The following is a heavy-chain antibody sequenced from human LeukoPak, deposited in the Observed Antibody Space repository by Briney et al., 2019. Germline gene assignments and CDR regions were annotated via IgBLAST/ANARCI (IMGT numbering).Heavy chain of an antibody. CDR2: IYYSGST. CDR1: GGSISSYY. J-gene: IGHJ4*02. D-gene: IGHD1-14*01. CDR3: ARHPLVNRFDY. Sequence: PSETLSLTCTVSGGSISSYYWSWIRQPPGKGLEWIGYIYYSGSTNYNPSLKSRVTISVDTSKNQFSLKLSSATAADTAVYYCARHPLVNRFDYWGQGTLVTVSS. V-gene: IGHV4-59*08.